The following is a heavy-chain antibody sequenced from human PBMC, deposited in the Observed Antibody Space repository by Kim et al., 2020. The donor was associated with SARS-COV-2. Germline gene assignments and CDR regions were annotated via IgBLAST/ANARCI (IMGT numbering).Heavy chain of an antibody. Sequence: NYNPSLKSRVTISVDTSKNQFSLKLSSVTAADTAVYYCARHHTVTTWFDPWGQGTLVTVSS. J-gene: IGHJ5*02. D-gene: IGHD4-17*01. CDR3: ARHHTVTTWFDP. V-gene: IGHV4-59*08.